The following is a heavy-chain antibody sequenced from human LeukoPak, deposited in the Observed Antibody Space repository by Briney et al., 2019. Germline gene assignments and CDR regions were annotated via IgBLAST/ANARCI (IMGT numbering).Heavy chain of an antibody. J-gene: IGHJ4*02. V-gene: IGHV4-4*02. CDR2: ILHTEST. CDR3: ARDARDGYGGNPFDY. Sequence: SETLSLTCAVSGGSISSGNWWSWVRQPPGKGLEWIGEILHTESTNYNPSLKSRVTMSVDKSKNQFSLKLTSVTAADTAVYYCARDARDGYGGNPFDYWGQGTLVTVSS. CDR1: GGSISSGNW. D-gene: IGHD4-23*01.